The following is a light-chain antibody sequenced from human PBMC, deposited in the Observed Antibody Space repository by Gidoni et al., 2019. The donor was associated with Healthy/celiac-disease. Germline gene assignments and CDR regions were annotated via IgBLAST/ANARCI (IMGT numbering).Light chain of an antibody. CDR1: QSLLHSNGYNY. J-gene: IGKJ3*01. CDR3: MQALQTPPFT. CDR2: LGS. Sequence: DIVMTQSPLSLPVTHGEPASISCRSSQSLLHSNGYNYLDWYLQKPGQSLQLLIYLGSNRASGVPDRFSGSGSGTDFTLKISRVEAEDVGVYYCMQALQTPPFTFGPGTKVDIK. V-gene: IGKV2-28*01.